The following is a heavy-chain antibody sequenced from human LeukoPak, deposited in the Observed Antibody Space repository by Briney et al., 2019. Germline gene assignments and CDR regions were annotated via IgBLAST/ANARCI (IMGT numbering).Heavy chain of an antibody. CDR3: AREGGYCSSTSCYGQFDY. D-gene: IGHD2-2*01. V-gene: IGHV4-59*01. J-gene: IGHJ4*02. Sequence: SETLSLTCTVSGGSISSYYRSWIRQPPGKGLEWIGYIYYSGSTNYNPSLKSRVTISVDTSKNQFSLKLSSVTAADTAVYYCAREGGYCSSTSCYGQFDYWGQGTLVTVSS. CDR1: GGSISSYY. CDR2: IYYSGST.